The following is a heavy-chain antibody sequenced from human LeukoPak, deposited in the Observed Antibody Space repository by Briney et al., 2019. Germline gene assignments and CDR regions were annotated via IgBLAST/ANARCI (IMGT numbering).Heavy chain of an antibody. CDR2: IHTNGNI. J-gene: IGHJ4*02. Sequence: GGTLRLSCAASGFTFSSYAMSWVRQAPGKGLEWVSSIHTNGNIDYADSVKGRFSISKDNSKNTLYLHMDSLRPEDSALYYCARSPPRDILTGFYFYFDYWGQGTLVSVSS. CDR1: GFTFSSYA. V-gene: IGHV3-23*05. CDR3: ARSPPRDILTGFYFYFDY. D-gene: IGHD3-9*01.